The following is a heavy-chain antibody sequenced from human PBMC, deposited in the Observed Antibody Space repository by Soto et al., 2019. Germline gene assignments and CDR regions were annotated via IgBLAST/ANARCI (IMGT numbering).Heavy chain of an antibody. J-gene: IGHJ4*02. CDR1: GFTFSSYW. Sequence: GGSLRLSCAASGFTFSSYWMHWVRQAPGKGLVWVSRINSDGSSTSYADSVKGRFTISRDNAKNTLYLQMNSLRAEDTAVYYCARGYYDSSGYFLYDYWGQGTLVTVSS. V-gene: IGHV3-74*01. CDR2: INSDGSST. D-gene: IGHD3-22*01. CDR3: ARGYYDSSGYFLYDY.